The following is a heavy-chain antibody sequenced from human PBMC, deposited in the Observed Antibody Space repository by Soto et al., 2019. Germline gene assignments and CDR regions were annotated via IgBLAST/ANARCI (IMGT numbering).Heavy chain of an antibody. CDR3: ARARGARYFDY. CDR2: IYYSGST. Sequence: SEILSLTCTVSGCSISSGDYYWSWIRQPPGKGLEWIGYIYYSGSTYYNPSLKSRVTISVDTSKNQFSLRLSSVTAADTAVYYCARARGARYFDYWGQGTLVTVSS. D-gene: IGHD2-15*01. CDR1: GCSISSGDYY. V-gene: IGHV4-30-4*01. J-gene: IGHJ4*02.